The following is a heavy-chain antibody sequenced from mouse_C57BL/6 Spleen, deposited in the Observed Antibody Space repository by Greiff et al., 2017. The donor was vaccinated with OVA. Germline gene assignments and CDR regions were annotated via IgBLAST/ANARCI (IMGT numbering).Heavy chain of an antibody. V-gene: IGHV1-52*01. CDR3: ARYYGYDDGFAY. CDR1: GYTFTSYW. D-gene: IGHD2-2*01. CDR2: IDPSDSET. Sequence: VQLQQPGAELVRPGSSVKLSCKASGYTFTSYWMHWVKQRPIQGLEWIGNIDPSDSETHYNQKFKDKATLTVDKSSSTAYMQLSSLTSEDSAVYYCARYYGYDDGFAYWGQGTLVTVSA. J-gene: IGHJ3*01.